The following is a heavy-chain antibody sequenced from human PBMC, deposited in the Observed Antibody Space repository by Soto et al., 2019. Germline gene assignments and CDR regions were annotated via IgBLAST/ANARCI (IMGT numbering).Heavy chain of an antibody. CDR3: ASGASRWYPYFFDS. J-gene: IGHJ4*02. V-gene: IGHV1-69*13. D-gene: IGHD6-13*01. Sequence: SVKVSCKASEGTINSYAIAWVRQAPGQGLEWMGGIIPYYNTLNYAQKFQDRVTITADDSTNTVYMELSSLRSDDTAVYFCASGASRWYPYFFDSWAQGTLVTVSS. CDR1: EGTINSYA. CDR2: IIPYYNTL.